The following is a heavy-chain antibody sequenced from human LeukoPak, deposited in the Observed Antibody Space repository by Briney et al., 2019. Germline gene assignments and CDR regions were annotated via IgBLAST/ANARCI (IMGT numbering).Heavy chain of an antibody. J-gene: IGHJ4*02. CDR3: ITPLPYSAQ. CDR1: GFTFSNAY. CDR2: IKPKTDGETT. D-gene: IGHD2-21*01. V-gene: IGHV3-15*07. Sequence: GGSLRLSCAASGFTFSNAYMNWVRQAPGKGLEWVSRIKPKTDGETTEYAAPVKGRFSISRDDSKNMLYLQMNSLKTEDTAVYYCITPLPYSAQGGQGTLVTVSS.